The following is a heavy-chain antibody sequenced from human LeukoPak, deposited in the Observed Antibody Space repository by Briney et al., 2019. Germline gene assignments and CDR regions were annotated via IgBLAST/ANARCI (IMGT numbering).Heavy chain of an antibody. V-gene: IGHV3-21*01. J-gene: IGHJ4*02. CDR2: ISGSNSYI. CDR3: AKEIWPTVTTPGHTYFDY. Sequence: PGGSLRLSCAASGFTFSSYSMNWVRQAPGKGLEWVSSISGSNSYIYYADSMKGRFTISRDNSRNTLYLQMSSLRAEDTAVFFCAKEIWPTVTTPGHTYFDYWGQGTLVTVSS. D-gene: IGHD4-17*01. CDR1: GFTFSSYS.